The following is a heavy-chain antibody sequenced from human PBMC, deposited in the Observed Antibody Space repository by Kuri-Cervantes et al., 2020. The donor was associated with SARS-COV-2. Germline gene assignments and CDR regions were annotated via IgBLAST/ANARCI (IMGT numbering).Heavy chain of an antibody. J-gene: IGHJ4*02. CDR3: ARDRWDAILDY. Sequence: ASVKVSCKASGYTFTGYYMHWVRQAPGQGLEWMGWINPNSGGTNYAQKFQGRVTMTRDTSISTAYMGLSRLGSDDTAVYYCARDRWDAILDYWGQGTLVTVSS. CDR1: GYTFTGYY. V-gene: IGHV1-2*02. D-gene: IGHD1-26*01. CDR2: INPNSGGT.